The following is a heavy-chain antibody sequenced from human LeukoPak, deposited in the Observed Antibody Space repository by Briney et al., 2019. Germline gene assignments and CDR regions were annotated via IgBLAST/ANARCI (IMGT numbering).Heavy chain of an antibody. J-gene: IGHJ4*02. CDR2: ISSSSSYI. CDR3: AKAAITMVRGARFDY. D-gene: IGHD3-10*01. V-gene: IGHV3-21*04. Sequence: PGGSLRLSCAASGFTFSSYSMNWVRQAPGKGLEWVSSISSSSSYIYYADSVKGRFTISRDNAKNSLYLQMNSLRAEDTAVYYCAKAAITMVRGARFDYWGQGTLVTVSS. CDR1: GFTFSSYS.